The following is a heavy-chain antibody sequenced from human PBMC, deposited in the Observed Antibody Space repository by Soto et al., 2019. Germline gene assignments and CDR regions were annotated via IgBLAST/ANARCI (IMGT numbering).Heavy chain of an antibody. J-gene: IGHJ3*02. CDR3: AKTSNGWFSAFDI. D-gene: IGHD6-19*01. Sequence: EVQLLESGGGLVQPGGSLRLSCAASGFTFSSYAMSWVRQAPGKGLEGVSAISGSGGTTYYADSVKGRFTFSRDNSKNTLDLQMNSMRAVDTAVYYCAKTSNGWFSAFDIWGQGTMVTVSS. CDR2: ISGSGGTT. CDR1: GFTFSSYA. V-gene: IGHV3-23*01.